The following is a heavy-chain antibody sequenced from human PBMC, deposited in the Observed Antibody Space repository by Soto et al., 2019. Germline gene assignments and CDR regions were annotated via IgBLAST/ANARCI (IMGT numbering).Heavy chain of an antibody. V-gene: IGHV1-69*02. CDR3: AASYGSGYRAFDY. CDR2: INPIVSMS. D-gene: IGHD3-10*01. CDR1: GDTFSCYT. J-gene: IGHJ4*02. Sequence: QVQLVQSGTEVKKPGSSVKVSCKASGDTFSCYTINWVRQAPGLGLEWVGRINPIVSMSNYAQKFQGRVSMTADKSTSTAYMELRSLRSDDTAMYFCAASYGSGYRAFDYGGQGALVIVSS.